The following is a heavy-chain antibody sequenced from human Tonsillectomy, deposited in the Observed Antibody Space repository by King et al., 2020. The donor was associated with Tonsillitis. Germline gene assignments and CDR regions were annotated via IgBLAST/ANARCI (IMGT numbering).Heavy chain of an antibody. CDR1: GFTFSSYA. J-gene: IGHJ6*02. CDR3: AREGVGVGNYYYGMDV. V-gene: IGHV3-30-3*01. D-gene: IGHD1-26*01. Sequence: VQLVESGGGVVQPGRSLRLSCAASGFTFSSYAMHWVRQAPGKGLEWVAVISYDGSNKYYADSVKGRFTISRDNSKNTLYLQMNSLRAEDTAVYYCAREGVGVGNYYYGMDVWGQGTTVTVSS. CDR2: ISYDGSNK.